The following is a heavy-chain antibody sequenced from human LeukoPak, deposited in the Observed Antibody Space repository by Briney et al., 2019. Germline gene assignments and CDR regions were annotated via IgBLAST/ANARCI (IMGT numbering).Heavy chain of an antibody. CDR1: GYTFTSYY. Sequence: KVSCKACGYTFTSYYTHWVRRAPGEGGERMGIINPSGGGTNYARKLQGRDTMTRETTTRTVYMEMSRVTSEETGVYDCARNGVGSGSYEPASYFYYMDVWGKGTTVTVSS. J-gene: IGHJ6*03. CDR2: INPSGGGT. D-gene: IGHD3-10*01. V-gene: IGHV1-46*04. CDR3: ARNGVGSGSYEPASYFYYMDV.